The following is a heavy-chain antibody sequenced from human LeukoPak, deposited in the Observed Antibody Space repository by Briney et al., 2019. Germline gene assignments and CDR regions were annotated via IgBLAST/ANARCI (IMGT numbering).Heavy chain of an antibody. J-gene: IGHJ4*02. CDR3: ARDGTFTVAVVLDY. CDR2: ISAYNGNT. CDR1: GYTFTSYG. V-gene: IGHV1-18*01. D-gene: IGHD6-19*01. Sequence: ASVKVSCKASGYTFTSYGISWVRQAPGQGLEWMGWISAYNGNTNYAQKLQGRVTMTTDTSTSIAYMELRSLRSDDTAVYYCARDGTFTVAVVLDYWGQGTLVTVSS.